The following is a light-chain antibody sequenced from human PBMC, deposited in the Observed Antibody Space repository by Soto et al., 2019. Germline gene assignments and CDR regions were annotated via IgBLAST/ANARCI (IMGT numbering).Light chain of an antibody. CDR1: QDIRSD. Sequence: AIQVTQSPSSLSASVGDRVTISCRASQDIRSDLCWYQQEPGKAPKMLIFAASNLQSGVPSRFSGNASGTDFTLTISSLQPEDFATYFCQQANSFPITFGQGTRLEIK. CDR2: AAS. V-gene: IGKV1-6*01. J-gene: IGKJ5*01. CDR3: QQANSFPIT.